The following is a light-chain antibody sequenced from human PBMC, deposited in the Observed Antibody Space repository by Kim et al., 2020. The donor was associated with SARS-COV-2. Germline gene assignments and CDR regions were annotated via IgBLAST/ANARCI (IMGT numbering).Light chain of an antibody. V-gene: IGKV3-15*01. Sequence: EIVMTQSPATLSVSPGERATLSCRASQSVSSNLAWYQHKPGQAPRLLIYGASTRATDIPARFSGSGSGTEFTLTISSLQSEDFAVYYCQQYNNWITWTFGQGTKVDIK. J-gene: IGKJ1*01. CDR2: GAS. CDR3: QQYNNWITWT. CDR1: QSVSSN.